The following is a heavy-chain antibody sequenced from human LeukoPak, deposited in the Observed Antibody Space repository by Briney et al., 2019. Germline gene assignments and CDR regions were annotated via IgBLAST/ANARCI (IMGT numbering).Heavy chain of an antibody. V-gene: IGHV6-1*01. J-gene: IGHJ4*02. CDR1: GDSVSSNSAA. D-gene: IGHD6-13*01. CDR3: ASSITAAGSLDY. CDR2: TYYRSRWYN. Sequence: SQTLSLTCAISGDSVSSNSAACNWIRQSPSRGLEWLGRTYYRSRWYNDYAVSVKSRITINPDTSKNQFSLQLNSVTPEDTAVYYCASSITAAGSLDYWGQGTLVTVSS.